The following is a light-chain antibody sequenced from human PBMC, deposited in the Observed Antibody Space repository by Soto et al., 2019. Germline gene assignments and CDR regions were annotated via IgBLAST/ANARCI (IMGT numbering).Light chain of an antibody. CDR2: DTS. CDR3: QQYGTSQII. CDR1: QSLTNSF. Sequence: ERALTHSPGNLPLSPGERATLSCRASQSLTNSFIAWYQQRPGQAPRLLIYDTSSRASGIPDRFSGSGSGTDFTLTISRLETEDFAVFYCQQYGTSQIIFGQGTRLEI. J-gene: IGKJ5*01. V-gene: IGKV3-20*01.